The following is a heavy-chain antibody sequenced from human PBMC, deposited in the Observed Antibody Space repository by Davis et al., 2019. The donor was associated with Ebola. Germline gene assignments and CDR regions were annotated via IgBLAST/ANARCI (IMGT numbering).Heavy chain of an antibody. Sequence: GESLKISCAASGFTFSSYSMNWVRQAPGKGLEWVSSISSSSSYIYYADSVKGRFTISRDNAKNSLYLQMNSLRAEDTAVYYCARDPLAGPHYYYGMDVWGQGTTVTVSS. CDR3: ARDPLAGPHYYYGMDV. J-gene: IGHJ6*02. V-gene: IGHV3-21*01. D-gene: IGHD3-10*01. CDR2: ISSSSSYI. CDR1: GFTFSSYS.